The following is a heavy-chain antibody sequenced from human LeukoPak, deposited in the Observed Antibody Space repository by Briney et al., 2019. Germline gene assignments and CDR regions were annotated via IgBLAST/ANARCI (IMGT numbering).Heavy chain of an antibody. J-gene: IGHJ6*03. Sequence: PGGSLRLSCATSGFTFSNHGMNWVRQAPGKGLEWVSGISPSGDINYYADSVKGRFTISRDNSKNTVYLEVISLTDEDTAVYYCARAPSHYYDSSGYKARVYYMDVWGKGTTVTISS. V-gene: IGHV3-23*01. CDR2: ISPSGDIN. CDR3: ARAPSHYYDSSGYKARVYYMDV. D-gene: IGHD3-22*01. CDR1: GFTFSNHG.